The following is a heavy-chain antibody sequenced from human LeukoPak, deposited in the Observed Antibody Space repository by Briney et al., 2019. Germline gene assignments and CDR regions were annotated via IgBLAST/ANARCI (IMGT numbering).Heavy chain of an antibody. Sequence: ASVKVSCKASGYTFTSYDINWVRQATGQGLEWMGWMNPNSGNTGYAQKFQGRVTMTRNTSISTAYMELSSLRSEDTAVYYCARGPEWSDYYDSSGYPSTDAFDIWGQGTMVTVSS. D-gene: IGHD3-22*01. CDR2: MNPNSGNT. CDR3: ARGPEWSDYYDSSGYPSTDAFDI. V-gene: IGHV1-8*01. CDR1: GYTFTSYD. J-gene: IGHJ3*02.